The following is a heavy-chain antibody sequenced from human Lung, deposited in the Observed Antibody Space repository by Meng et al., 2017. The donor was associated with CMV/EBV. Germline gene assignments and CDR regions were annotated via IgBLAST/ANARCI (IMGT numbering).Heavy chain of an antibody. Sequence: SCAASGFTFSSYWMSWVRQAPGKGLEWVANIKQDGSEKYYVDSVKGRFTISRDNAKNSLYLQMNSLRAEDTAVYYCARVRYSKGMGYYYGMDVGXQGTXVTVSS. J-gene: IGHJ6*02. V-gene: IGHV3-7*01. CDR1: GFTFSSYW. CDR3: ARVRYSKGMGYYYGMDV. CDR2: IKQDGSEK. D-gene: IGHD3-16*02.